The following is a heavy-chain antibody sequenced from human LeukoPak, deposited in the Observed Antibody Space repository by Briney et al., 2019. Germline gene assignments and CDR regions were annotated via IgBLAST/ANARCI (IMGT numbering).Heavy chain of an antibody. CDR2: IRSKAYGGTT. CDR3: TRVLAKYYYDSSAPRDAFDI. Sequence: GGSLRLSCTASGFTFGDYAMSWVRQAPGKGLEWVGFIRSKAYGGTTEYAASVKGRFTISRDDSKSIAYLQMNSLKTEDTAVYYCTRVLAKYYYDSSAPRDAFDIWGQGTMVTVSS. V-gene: IGHV3-49*04. D-gene: IGHD3-22*01. CDR1: GFTFGDYA. J-gene: IGHJ3*02.